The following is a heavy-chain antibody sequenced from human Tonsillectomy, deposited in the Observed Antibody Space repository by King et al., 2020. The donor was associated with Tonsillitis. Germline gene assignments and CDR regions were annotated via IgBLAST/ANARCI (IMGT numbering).Heavy chain of an antibody. J-gene: IGHJ3*01. Sequence: TLKESGPAVVKPTQTLTLTCSFSGFSLSTRGVGVGWIRQPPGKALEWLALVYWDDDKRYTPSLKNRLTVTKDTSRNQVFLTMTNMDPVDTATYFCAHDCIGTTKNDSFCNWGPGTVGLVPS. CDR1: GFSLSTRGVG. V-gene: IGHV2-5*02. CDR3: AHDCIGTTKNDSFCN. D-gene: IGHD2/OR15-2a*01. CDR2: VYWDDDK.